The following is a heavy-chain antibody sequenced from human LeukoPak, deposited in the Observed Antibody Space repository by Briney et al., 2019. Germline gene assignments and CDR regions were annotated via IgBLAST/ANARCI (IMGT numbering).Heavy chain of an antibody. CDR1: GYTFTSYG. CDR2: MNPNSGNT. Sequence: ASVKVSCKASGYTFTSYGISWVRQAPGQGLEWMGWMNPNSGNTGYAQKFQGRVTMTRNTSISTAYMELSSLRSEDTAVYYCARGDLKYFDYWGQGTLVTVSS. J-gene: IGHJ4*02. CDR3: ARGDLKYFDY. V-gene: IGHV1-8*02.